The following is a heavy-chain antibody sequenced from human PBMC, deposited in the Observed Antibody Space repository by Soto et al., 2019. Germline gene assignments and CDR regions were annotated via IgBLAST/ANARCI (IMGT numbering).Heavy chain of an antibody. CDR1: GYTFTSYD. CDR3: ARDRGYCSGGSCTSDWFDP. Sequence: ASVKVSCKASGYTFTSYDINWVRQATGQGLEWMGWMNPNSGNTGYAQKFQGRVTMTRNTSISTAYMELSSLRSEDTAVYYCARDRGYCSGGSCTSDWFDPWGQGTLVTVSS. J-gene: IGHJ5*02. V-gene: IGHV1-8*01. CDR2: MNPNSGNT. D-gene: IGHD2-15*01.